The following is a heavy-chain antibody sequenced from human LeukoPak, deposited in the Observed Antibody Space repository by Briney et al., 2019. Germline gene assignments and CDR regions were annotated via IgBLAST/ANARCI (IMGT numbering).Heavy chain of an antibody. Sequence: SETLSLTCTVSGGSISTYYWSWIRQPPGKGLEWIGYIYHSGSTNYNPSLKSRVTISVDTSQNQFYLKLSSVTAADTAVYYCARDKGRVGATTIDYWGQGTLVTVSS. D-gene: IGHD1-26*01. V-gene: IGHV4-59*01. J-gene: IGHJ4*02. CDR3: ARDKGRVGATTIDY. CDR2: IYHSGST. CDR1: GGSISTYY.